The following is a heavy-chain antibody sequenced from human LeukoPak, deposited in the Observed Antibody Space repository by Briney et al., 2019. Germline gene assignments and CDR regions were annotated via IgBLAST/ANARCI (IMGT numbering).Heavy chain of an antibody. CDR2: AYHSGSP. J-gene: IGHJ4*02. D-gene: IGHD3-3*01. CDR3: ARVFRNFWSAYYSGGHDY. CDR1: GGSISSYY. V-gene: IGHV4-59*04. Sequence: SETLSLTCSVSGGSISSYYWSWIRQPPGKGLEWVGTAYHSGSPSYNPSLKSRVTISVDTSKNQFSLKLSSVTAADTAVYYCARVFRNFWSAYYSGGHDYWGQGTLVTVSS.